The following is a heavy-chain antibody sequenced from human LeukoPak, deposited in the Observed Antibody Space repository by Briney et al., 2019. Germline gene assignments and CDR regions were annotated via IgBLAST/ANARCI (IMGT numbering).Heavy chain of an antibody. J-gene: IGHJ4*02. CDR2: INHSGST. CDR3: ASSSYDILTGYYLGY. V-gene: IGHV4-34*01. Sequence: PSETLSLTCAVYGGSFSGYYWSWIRQPPGKGLEWIGEINHSGSTNYNPSLKSRVTISVDTSKSQFSLKLSSVTAGDTAVYYCASSSYDILTGYYLGYWGQGTLVTVSS. CDR1: GGSFSGYY. D-gene: IGHD3-9*01.